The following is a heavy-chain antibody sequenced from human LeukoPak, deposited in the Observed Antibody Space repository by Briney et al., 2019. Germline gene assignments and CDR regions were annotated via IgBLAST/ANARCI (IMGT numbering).Heavy chain of an antibody. CDR2: IIPILGIA. J-gene: IGHJ4*02. CDR1: GGTFSSYA. Sequence: ASVKVSCKASGGTFSSYAISWVQQAPGQGLEWMGRIIPILGIANYAQKFQGRVTITADKSTSTAYMELSSLRSEDTAVYYCARDPIAAASGGFDYWGQGTLVTVSS. D-gene: IGHD6-13*01. CDR3: ARDPIAAASGGFDY. V-gene: IGHV1-69*04.